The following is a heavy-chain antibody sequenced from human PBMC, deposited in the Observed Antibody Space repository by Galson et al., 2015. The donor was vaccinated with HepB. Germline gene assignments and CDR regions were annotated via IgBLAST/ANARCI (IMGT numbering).Heavy chain of an antibody. V-gene: IGHV1-69*10. Sequence: SVKVSCKASEDTFSNSAINWVRQAPGQGPEWMAEIIPVLDVTKHAQKFQGRVTVTADKSTNTAYMELSSLRSDDTAIYYCARGRSSGSYYPLDFWGQGTLVTVSS. J-gene: IGHJ4*02. CDR1: EDTFSNSA. CDR2: IIPVLDVT. CDR3: ARGRSSGSYYPLDF. D-gene: IGHD3-10*01.